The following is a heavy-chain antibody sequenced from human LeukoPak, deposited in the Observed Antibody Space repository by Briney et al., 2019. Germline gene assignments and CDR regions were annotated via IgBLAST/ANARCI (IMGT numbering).Heavy chain of an antibody. CDR1: GFTVNSNY. V-gene: IGHV3-66*02. D-gene: IGHD6-13*01. CDR3: ASSSWSRSNWFDP. J-gene: IGHJ5*02. CDR2: IHSGGST. Sequence: PGGSLRLSCAASGFTVNSNYMTWVRQAPGKGLEWVSVIHSGGSTFYADFVKGRFTISRDNSKNMLYLQMNSLRTDDTAVYYCASSSWSRSNWFDPWGQGTLVTVYS.